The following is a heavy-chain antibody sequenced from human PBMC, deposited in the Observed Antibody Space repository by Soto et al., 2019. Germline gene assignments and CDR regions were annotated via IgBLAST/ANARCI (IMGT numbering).Heavy chain of an antibody. D-gene: IGHD2-21*02. V-gene: IGHV3-53*01. Sequence: PGGPLRLSCAASGFTVSSNYMSWVRQAPGKGLEWVSVIYSGGSTYYADSVKGRFTISRDNSKNPLYLQMNSLRAEDTAVYYCAREKKYCGGDCYCDALDIWGRGTMVTVSS. CDR2: IYSGGST. CDR1: GFTVSSNY. CDR3: AREKKYCGGDCYCDALDI. J-gene: IGHJ3*02.